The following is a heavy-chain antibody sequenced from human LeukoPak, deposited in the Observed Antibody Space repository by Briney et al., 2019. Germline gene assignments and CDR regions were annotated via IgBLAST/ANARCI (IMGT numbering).Heavy chain of an antibody. CDR3: ARSHYYYESGGYYVDP. V-gene: IGHV1-18*01. D-gene: IGHD3-22*01. J-gene: IGHJ5*02. CDR1: GYTFTNFG. Sequence: GASVKVSCKASGYTFTNFGISWIRQAPGQGLEWMGWISPYNGNTNYAQKFQGRVTMTTDTSTSTAYMELRSLRSDDTAVYYCARSHYYYESGGYYVDPWGQGTLVTVSS. CDR2: ISPYNGNT.